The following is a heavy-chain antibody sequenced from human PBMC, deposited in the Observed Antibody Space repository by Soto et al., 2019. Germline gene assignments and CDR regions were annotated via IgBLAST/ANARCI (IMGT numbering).Heavy chain of an antibody. CDR1: GGSFSGYY. V-gene: IGHV4-34*01. D-gene: IGHD4-4*01. Sequence: SETLSVTCAVYGGSFSGYYCSWSRQPPGKGLEWIGEINHSGSTNYNPSLKSRVTISVDTSKNQFSLKLSSVTAADTAVYYCARARHSPSDFDYWGQGTLVSVS. J-gene: IGHJ4*02. CDR3: ARARHSPSDFDY. CDR2: INHSGST.